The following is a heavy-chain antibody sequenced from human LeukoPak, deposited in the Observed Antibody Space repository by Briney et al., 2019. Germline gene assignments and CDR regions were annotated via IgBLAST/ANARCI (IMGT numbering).Heavy chain of an antibody. J-gene: IGHJ5*02. D-gene: IGHD6-13*01. V-gene: IGHV4-59*01. CDR1: GGSISSYY. Sequence: PSETLSLTCTVSGGSISSYYWSWIRQPPGKGLEWIGYIYYSGSTNYNPSLKSRVTISVDTSKNQFSLKLSSVTAADTAVYYCARVTSSSWSPSIANWFDPWGQGTLVTVSS. CDR2: IYYSGST. CDR3: ARVTSSSWSPSIANWFDP.